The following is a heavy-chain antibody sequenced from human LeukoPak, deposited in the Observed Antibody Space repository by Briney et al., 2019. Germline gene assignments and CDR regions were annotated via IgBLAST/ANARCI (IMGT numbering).Heavy chain of an antibody. CDR2: IWYDGSKK. Sequence: PGRSLRLSCAASGFTFSSYGMHWVRQAPGKGLEWVAVIWYDGSKKYYEDSVKGRFTISRDNSKNTLYLQVNSLRADDTAVYYCARSYRSGRYYFDYWGQGTLVIVSS. D-gene: IGHD6-19*01. CDR3: ARSYRSGRYYFDY. CDR1: GFTFSSYG. J-gene: IGHJ4*02. V-gene: IGHV3-33*01.